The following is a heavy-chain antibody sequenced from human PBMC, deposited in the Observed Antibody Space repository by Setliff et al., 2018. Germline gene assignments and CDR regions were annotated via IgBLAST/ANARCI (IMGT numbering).Heavy chain of an antibody. Sequence: SETLSLTCEVYGGSFSGYYWTWIRKTQGKWLDWIGEINHSGSSNYDPSLKSRVTTSVDTSKNQFSLNLSSVTAADTTVYDCASPFPHGWRGYYGVGWFDPWGQGTLVTVSS. D-gene: IGHD3-3*01. CDR3: ASPFPHGWRGYYGVGWFDP. J-gene: IGHJ5*02. CDR2: INHSGSS. CDR1: GGSFSGYY. V-gene: IGHV4-34*01.